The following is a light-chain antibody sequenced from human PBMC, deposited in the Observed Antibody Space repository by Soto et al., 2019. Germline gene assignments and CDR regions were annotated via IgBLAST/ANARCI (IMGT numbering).Light chain of an antibody. CDR2: DAS. CDR3: QQYENWWT. CDR1: QTVNIK. Sequence: EIVMTQSPATLSVSPGGRATLSCRASQTVNIKLAWYQQKPGQAPRLLIFDASTRAAGVPARFSGRGSGTDFTLTISSLQSEDVALYYCQQYENWWTFGQVTKVEVK. V-gene: IGKV3D-15*01. J-gene: IGKJ1*01.